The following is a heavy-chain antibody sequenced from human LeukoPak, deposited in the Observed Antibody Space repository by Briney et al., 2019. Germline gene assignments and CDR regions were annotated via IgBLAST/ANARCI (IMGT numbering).Heavy chain of an antibody. V-gene: IGHV3-30*18. J-gene: IGHJ4*02. CDR3: AKDTPTYYYFWSGPGFDY. CDR2: ISYDGSNK. Sequence: PGGSLSLSCAASGFTFSSYGMHWVRQAPGKGLEWVAVISYDGSNKYYADSVKGRFTISRDNSKNTLYMQMNSLRAEDTAVYYCAKDTPTYYYFWSGPGFDYWGQGTLVTVSS. D-gene: IGHD3-3*01. CDR1: GFTFSSYG.